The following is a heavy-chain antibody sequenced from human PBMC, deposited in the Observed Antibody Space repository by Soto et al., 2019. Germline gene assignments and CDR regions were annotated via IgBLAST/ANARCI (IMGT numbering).Heavy chain of an antibody. CDR1: GYAFNSYG. J-gene: IGHJ6*03. V-gene: IGHV1-18*01. CDR2: ISAYKANS. D-gene: IGHD4-4*01. Sequence: QVQLVQSGAEVKKPGAAVKVSCKASGYAFNSYGISWVRQAPGQGVEWMGWISAYKANSNYAQKFQGRVTMTTDTSTSTAYPELRSLSSDDTAVYYCARDLKITVTSSYHSMDVWGKGTTVTVSS. CDR3: ARDLKITVTSSYHSMDV.